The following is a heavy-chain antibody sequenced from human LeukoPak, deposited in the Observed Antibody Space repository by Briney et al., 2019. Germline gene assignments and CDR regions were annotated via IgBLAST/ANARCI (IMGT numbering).Heavy chain of an antibody. CDR1: GYTFTDYN. CDR3: ARVPTIEGC. J-gene: IGHJ4*02. Sequence: GASVKVSCKASGYTFTDYNMHWVRQAPGQGLEWMGWINPNSGGTNYAQKFQGRVTMTRDTSISAAYMELSGLRSDDTAIYYCARVPTIEGCWGQGTLVSVSP. D-gene: IGHD2-2*01. CDR2: INPNSGGT. V-gene: IGHV1-2*02.